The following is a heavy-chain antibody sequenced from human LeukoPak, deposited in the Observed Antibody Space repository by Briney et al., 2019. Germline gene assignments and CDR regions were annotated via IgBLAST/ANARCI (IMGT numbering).Heavy chain of an antibody. CDR1: GFTFSSYA. CDR2: ISSNGGST. CDR3: ARGDGYNRNFDY. V-gene: IGHV3-64*01. J-gene: IGHJ4*02. Sequence: GGSLRLSCAASGFTFSSYAMHWVRQAPGKGLEYVSAISSNGGSTYYANSVKGRFTISRDNSKNTLYLQMGSLRAEDMAVYYCARGDGYNRNFDYWGQGTLVTVSS. D-gene: IGHD5-24*01.